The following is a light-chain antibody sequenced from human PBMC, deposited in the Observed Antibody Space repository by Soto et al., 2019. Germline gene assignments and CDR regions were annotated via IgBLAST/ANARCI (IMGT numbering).Light chain of an antibody. CDR3: GTWDSSLSGVV. J-gene: IGLJ2*01. CDR1: SSNIGNNY. CDR2: DNN. Sequence: QCVLTQPPSVSAAPGQKVTISCSGSSSNIGNNYVSWYQQLPGTAPKLLIYDNNKRPSGIPDRFSGSKSGTSATLGITGLQTGDEADYYCGTWDSSLSGVVFGGGTKVTVL. V-gene: IGLV1-51*01.